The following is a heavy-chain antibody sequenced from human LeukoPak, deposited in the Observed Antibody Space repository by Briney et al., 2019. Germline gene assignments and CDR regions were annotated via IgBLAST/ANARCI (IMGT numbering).Heavy chain of an antibody. CDR2: INPGGGST. J-gene: IGHJ4*02. CDR1: GYTFTSFY. Sequence: GASVKVSCKASGYTFTSFYMHWVRQAPGQGLEWMGIINPGGGSTSCAQNFQDRVTMTRDTSTSTVYMEVSSLRSEDTAVYYCARDIDYSLYYWGQGTLVTVSS. D-gene: IGHD4-11*01. V-gene: IGHV1-46*01. CDR3: ARDIDYSLYY.